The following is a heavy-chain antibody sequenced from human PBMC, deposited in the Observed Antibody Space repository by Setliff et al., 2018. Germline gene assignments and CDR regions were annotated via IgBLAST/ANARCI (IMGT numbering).Heavy chain of an antibody. V-gene: IGHV1-69*05. Sequence: SVKVSCKASGGTFSNYAVNWVRQAPGQGLEWMGGIIPFFRTANYAQNFQDRVTITTDKTTSTAFMELSSLRSEDTAVYFCARGQGHYYDSSGCLDYWGQGTQVTVSS. CDR3: ARGQGHYYDSSGCLDY. J-gene: IGHJ4*02. D-gene: IGHD3-22*01. CDR2: IIPFFRTA. CDR1: GGTFSNYA.